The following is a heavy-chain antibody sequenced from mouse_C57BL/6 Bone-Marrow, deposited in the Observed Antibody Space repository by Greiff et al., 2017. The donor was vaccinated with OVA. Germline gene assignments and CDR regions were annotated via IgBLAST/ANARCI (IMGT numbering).Heavy chain of an antibody. D-gene: IGHD1-1*01. CDR1: GFTFNTYA. CDR2: IRSKSSNYAT. V-gene: IGHV10-3*01. Sequence: EVQRVESGGGLVQPKGSLKLSCAASGFTFNTYAMHWVRQAPGKGLEWVARIRSKSSNYATYYADSVKNRFTISRDDSQSMLYLQMNNMKTEDTAMYSCVRDYCGSTLAYWGQGTLVTVSA. J-gene: IGHJ3*01. CDR3: VRDYCGSTLAY.